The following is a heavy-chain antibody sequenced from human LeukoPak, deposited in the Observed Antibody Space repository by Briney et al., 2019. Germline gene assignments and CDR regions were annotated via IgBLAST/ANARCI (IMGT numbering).Heavy chain of an antibody. CDR3: ASSTVTRQQGFQH. J-gene: IGHJ1*01. D-gene: IGHD4-17*01. CDR2: IYNSGIT. Sequence: SETLPLTCSVSRHSISSYHWGSIRPPAGKGLEWDGRIYNSGITNYNPSLKSRVTMSVDTSKNQFSLKLNSVTAADTAVYYCASSTVTRQQGFQHWGQGTLVTVSS. V-gene: IGHV4-4*07. CDR1: RHSISSYH.